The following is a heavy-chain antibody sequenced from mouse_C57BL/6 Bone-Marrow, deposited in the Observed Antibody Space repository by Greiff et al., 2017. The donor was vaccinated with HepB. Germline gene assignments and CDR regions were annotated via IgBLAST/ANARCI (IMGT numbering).Heavy chain of an antibody. J-gene: IGHJ3*01. CDR2: ISSGGDYI. Sequence: EVKVVESGEGLVKPGGSPKLSCAASGFTFSSYAMSWVRQTPEKRLEWVAYISSGGDYIYYADTVKGRFTISRDNARNTLYLQMSSLKSEDTAMYYCTRVGWLLRSFAYWGQGTLVTVSA. CDR1: GFTFSSYA. V-gene: IGHV5-9-1*02. D-gene: IGHD2-3*01. CDR3: TRVGWLLRSFAY.